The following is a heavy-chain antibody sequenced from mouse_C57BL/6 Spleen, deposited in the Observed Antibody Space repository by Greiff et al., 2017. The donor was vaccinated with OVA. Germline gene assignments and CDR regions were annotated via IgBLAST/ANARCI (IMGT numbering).Heavy chain of an antibody. Sequence: QLQQSGPELVTPGASVKIPCKASGYTFTDYTMDWVKQSPGKSLEWIGAIHPNNGGTIYSKTFKGKATLTVDKSSSTAYMELRSLTAEDTAVDYCARGRDGSRYFDYWGQGTTLTVSS. CDR3: ARGRDGSRYFDY. CDR2: IHPNNGGT. J-gene: IGHJ2*01. V-gene: IGHV1-18*01. CDR1: GYTFTDYT. D-gene: IGHD1-1*01.